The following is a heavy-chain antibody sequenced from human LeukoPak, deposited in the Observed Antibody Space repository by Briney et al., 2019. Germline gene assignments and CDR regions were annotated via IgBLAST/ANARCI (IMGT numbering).Heavy chain of an antibody. CDR1: GYTFTSYG. J-gene: IGHJ5*02. CDR2: ISAYNGNT. D-gene: IGHD1-20*01. CDR3: ARGRHNWNGRTNWFDP. Sequence: ASVKVSCKASGYTFTSYGISWVRQAPGQGLEWMGWISAYNGNTNYAQKLQGRVTMTTDTSTSTAYMELRSLRSDDTAVYYCARGRHNWNGRTNWFDPWGQGTLVTVSS. V-gene: IGHV1-18*01.